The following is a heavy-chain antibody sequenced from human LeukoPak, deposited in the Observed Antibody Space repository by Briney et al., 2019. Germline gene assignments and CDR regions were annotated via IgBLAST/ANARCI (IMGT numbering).Heavy chain of an antibody. V-gene: IGHV3-20*04. D-gene: IGHD2-21*02. CDR2: TNWDGGRT. CDR1: GFTFDYYA. Sequence: PGGSLRLSCAASGFTFDYYAMSWVPQTPAKGLEGVSGTNWDGGRTGYADAVKGRFTISRDTAKNSLYLQMNSLRVEDTAMYYCARDGLRRPPTPYCGGDCPLDYWGQGTLVSVSS. CDR3: ARDGLRRPPTPYCGGDCPLDY. J-gene: IGHJ4*02.